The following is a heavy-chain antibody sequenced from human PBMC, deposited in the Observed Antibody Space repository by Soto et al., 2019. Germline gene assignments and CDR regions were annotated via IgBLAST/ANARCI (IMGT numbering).Heavy chain of an antibody. CDR1: GLTFSTYD. D-gene: IGHD6-13*01. V-gene: IGHV3-13*04. CDR3: ARGRSSSWYYWFDS. Sequence: EGSLRLSCAASGLTFSTYDMHWVRQVTGKGLEWVSGIGSGGDTYYLDSVKGRFTISRENPKNFLYLQMNSLRAGDTAVYYCARGRSSSWYYWFDSWGQGTLVTVSS. J-gene: IGHJ5*01. CDR2: IGSGGDT.